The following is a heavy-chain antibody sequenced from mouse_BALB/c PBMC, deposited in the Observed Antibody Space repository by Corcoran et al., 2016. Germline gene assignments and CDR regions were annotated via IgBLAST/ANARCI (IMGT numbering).Heavy chain of an antibody. J-gene: IGHJ3*01. CDR1: GYSITSGYY. D-gene: IGHD4-1*01. V-gene: IGHV3-6*02. CDR2: ISYDGSN. CDR3: ARANWDWVAY. Sequence: DVQLQESGPGLVKPSQSLSLTCSVTGYSITSGYYWNWIRQFPGNKLAWMGYISYDGSNNYNPSLKNRISITRDTSKNQFFLKLKSVTTEDTATYYCARANWDWVAYWGQGTLVTVSA.